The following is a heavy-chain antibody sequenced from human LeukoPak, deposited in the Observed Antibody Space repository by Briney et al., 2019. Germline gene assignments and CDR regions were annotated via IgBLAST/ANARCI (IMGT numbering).Heavy chain of an antibody. V-gene: IGHV4-34*01. J-gene: IGHJ1*01. CDR2: INHSGST. D-gene: IGHD1-7*01. CDR1: GGSFSGYY. Sequence: KPSETLSLTCAVYGGSFSGYYWSWIRQPPGKGLEWIGEINHSGSTNYNPSLKSRVTISVDTSKNQFSLKLSSVTAADTAVYYCARGGYNWNYEAEYFQHWGQGTLVTVSS. CDR3: ARGGYNWNYEAEYFQH.